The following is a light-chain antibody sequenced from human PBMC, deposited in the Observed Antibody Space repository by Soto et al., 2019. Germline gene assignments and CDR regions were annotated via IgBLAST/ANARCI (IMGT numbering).Light chain of an antibody. V-gene: IGKV1-27*01. J-gene: IGKJ1*01. CDR3: QNYNSAPRT. CDR2: AAS. Sequence: DIHMTQSPSSLSASVVDIVTITFLASQGISSYLAWYQQKPGKVPKVLIYAASTLQSGVPSRFSGSGSGTDFTLTISNLQPEDVATYYCQNYNSAPRTFGQGTKVDIK. CDR1: QGISSY.